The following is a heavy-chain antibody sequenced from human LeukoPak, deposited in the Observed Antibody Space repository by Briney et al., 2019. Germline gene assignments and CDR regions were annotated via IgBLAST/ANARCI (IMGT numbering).Heavy chain of an antibody. CDR2: INPNSGGT. V-gene: IGHV1-2*02. CDR3: ARDLYSGDEGFDY. CDR1: GYTFTGYY. Sequence: ASVKVSCKASGYTFTGYYMHWVRQAPGQGLEWMGWINPNSGGTNYAQKFQGRVTMTRDTSISTAYMELSRLRSDDTAVYYCARDLYSGDEGFDYWGQGTLVTVSS. D-gene: IGHD5-12*01. J-gene: IGHJ4*02.